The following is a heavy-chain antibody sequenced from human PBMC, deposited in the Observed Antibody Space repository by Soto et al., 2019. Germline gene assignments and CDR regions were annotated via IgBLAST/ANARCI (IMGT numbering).Heavy chain of an antibody. Sequence: ASVKVSCKASGYTFTSYGISWVRQAPGQGLEWMGWISAYNGNTNYAQKLQGRVTMTTDTSTSTAYMELRSLRSDDTAVYYCARDDAEVTIFGVVRVYNWFDPWGQGTLVTVSS. V-gene: IGHV1-18*01. CDR2: ISAYNGNT. CDR3: ARDDAEVTIFGVVRVYNWFDP. D-gene: IGHD3-3*01. J-gene: IGHJ5*02. CDR1: GYTFTSYG.